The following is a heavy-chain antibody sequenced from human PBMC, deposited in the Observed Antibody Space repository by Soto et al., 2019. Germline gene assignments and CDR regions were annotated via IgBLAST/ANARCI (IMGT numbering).Heavy chain of an antibody. Sequence: QVQLQESGPGLVKPSQTLSLTCTVSGGSISSGGYSWSWIRQHPGKGLEWIGYIFYSGSTSYNPSLKSRVTISVDTSKNQFSLKVSSVTAADTAVYYCARRVLRWGQGTLVTVSS. J-gene: IGHJ4*02. V-gene: IGHV4-31*03. CDR2: IFYSGST. CDR3: ARRVLR. CDR1: GGSISSGGYS. D-gene: IGHD3-16*01.